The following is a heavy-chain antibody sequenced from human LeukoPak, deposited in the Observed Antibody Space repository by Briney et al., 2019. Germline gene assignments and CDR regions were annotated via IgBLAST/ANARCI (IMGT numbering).Heavy chain of an antibody. CDR2: MNPNSGNT. D-gene: IGHD2-2*01. CDR3: ARGGYCSSTSCPIYYYYYGMDV. Sequence: WASVKVSCKASGYTFTSYDINWVRQATGQGLEWMGWMNPNSGNTGYAQKFQGRVTMTRNTSISTAYMELSSLRSEDTAVYYCARGGYCSSTSCPIYYYYYGMDVWGQGTTVTVSS. V-gene: IGHV1-8*01. CDR1: GYTFTSYD. J-gene: IGHJ6*02.